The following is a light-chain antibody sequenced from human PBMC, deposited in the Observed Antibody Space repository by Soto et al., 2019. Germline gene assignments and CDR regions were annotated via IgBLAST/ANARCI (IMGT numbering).Light chain of an antibody. CDR2: SNF. Sequence: QSVLTQPPSASGTPGQRVTISCSGSRSNIGSKTVDWYQQVPGTAPKLLIYSNFQRPSGVPDRFSGSKSGTSASLAISGLQSEDEADYYCAAWDDILNAWVFGGGTKLTVL. CDR3: AAWDDILNAWV. CDR1: RSNIGSKT. J-gene: IGLJ3*02. V-gene: IGLV1-44*01.